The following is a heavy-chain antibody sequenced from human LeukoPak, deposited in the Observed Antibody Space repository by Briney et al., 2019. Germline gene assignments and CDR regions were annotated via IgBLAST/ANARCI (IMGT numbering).Heavy chain of an antibody. CDR3: ARVGSYYGSGIYLDY. D-gene: IGHD3-10*01. V-gene: IGHV4-31*11. CDR1: GGSFSGYY. J-gene: IGHJ4*02. Sequence: SETLSLTCAVYGGSFSGYYWSWIRQHPGKGLEWIGSIYYSGSTYYNPSLKSRVTISVDTSKNQFSLKLSSVTAADTAVYYCARVGSYYGSGIYLDYWGQGTLVTVSS. CDR2: IYYSGST.